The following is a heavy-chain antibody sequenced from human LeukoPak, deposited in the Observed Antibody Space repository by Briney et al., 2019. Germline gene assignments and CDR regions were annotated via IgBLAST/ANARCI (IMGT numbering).Heavy chain of an antibody. J-gene: IGHJ6*03. CDR2: INHSGST. D-gene: IGHD5-18*01. V-gene: IGHV4-34*01. CDR3: ARDFEYSYGYYYYYYMDV. Sequence: PSETLSLTCAVYGGSFSGYYWSWIRQPPGKGLEWIGEINHSGSTNYNPSLKSRVTISVDTSKNQFSLKLSSVTAADTAVYYCARDFEYSYGYYYYYYMDVWGKGTTVTVSS. CDR1: GGSFSGYY.